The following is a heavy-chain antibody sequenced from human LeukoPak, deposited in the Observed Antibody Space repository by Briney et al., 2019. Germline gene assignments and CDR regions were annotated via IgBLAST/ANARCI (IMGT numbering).Heavy chain of an antibody. D-gene: IGHD3-22*01. CDR1: GYTFTSYG. Sequence: SVKVSCKASGYTFTSYGISWVRQAPGQGLEWMGGIIPIFGTANYAQKFQGRVTITADESTSTAYMELSSLRSEDTAVYYCARFAQKVYYYDSSGYYFDYWGQGTLVTVSS. CDR2: IIPIFGTA. J-gene: IGHJ4*02. CDR3: ARFAQKVYYYDSSGYYFDY. V-gene: IGHV1-69*13.